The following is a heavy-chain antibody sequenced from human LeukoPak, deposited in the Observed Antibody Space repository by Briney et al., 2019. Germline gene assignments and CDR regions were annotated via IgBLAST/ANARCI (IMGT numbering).Heavy chain of an antibody. Sequence: GGSLRLSCAASGVTHSDYAMAWVRRAPGKGLEWVSSISNTGGSTFYADYVKGRLTISRDKPKNKMYLQMNSLRHNDTATYYCSKAGGANKDGRDVGGQGTTVIVSS. CDR2: ISNTGGST. CDR1: GVTHSDYA. CDR3: SKAGGANKDGRDV. J-gene: IGHJ6*02. D-gene: IGHD4/OR15-4a*01. V-gene: IGHV3-23*01.